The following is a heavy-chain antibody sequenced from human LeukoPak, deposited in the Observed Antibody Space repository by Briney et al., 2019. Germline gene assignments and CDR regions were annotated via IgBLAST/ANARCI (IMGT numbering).Heavy chain of an antibody. J-gene: IGHJ6*02. Sequence: GGSLRLSCTASGFTLSDYYLTWIRQAPGKGLEWVSYITSRGTTIYHADSVKGRFTISRDNAKNSLYLQMNSLRAEDTAVYYCARWLRGIADEDGVDVWGQGTTVTVSS. CDR1: GFTLSDYY. D-gene: IGHD6-13*01. CDR2: ITSRGTTI. V-gene: IGHV3-11*01. CDR3: ARWLRGIADEDGVDV.